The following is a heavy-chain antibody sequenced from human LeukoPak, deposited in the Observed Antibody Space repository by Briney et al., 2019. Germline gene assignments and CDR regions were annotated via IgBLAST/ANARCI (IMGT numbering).Heavy chain of an antibody. V-gene: IGHV1-18*01. CDR3: ARDQAARGSYSGFDS. J-gene: IGHJ4*02. D-gene: IGHD1-26*01. CDR2: ISAYNGNT. Sequence: ASVKVSCKASDYTFSSYGISWVRQAPGQGLEWMGWISAYNGNTYYAQMLQGRVTMTTDTSTSTAYMELRSLRSDDTAVYYCARDQAARGSYSGFDSWGQGTLVTVSS. CDR1: DYTFSSYG.